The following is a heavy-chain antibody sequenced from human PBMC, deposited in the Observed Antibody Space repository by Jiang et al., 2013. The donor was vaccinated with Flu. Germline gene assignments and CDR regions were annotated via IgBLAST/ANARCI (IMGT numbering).Heavy chain of an antibody. CDR2: ISTLIGDT. J-gene: IGHJ4*01. D-gene: IGHD6-19*01. Sequence: GAEVKKPGASVKVSCKTSGYTFTSYGINWVRQAPGQGLEWMGWISTLIGDTNYAQKFQDRVTMTTDTSTNTAYMELRGLRSDDTAVYYCATSGGGGGGEAGGWYAAYWGQGTLLTVSS. V-gene: IGHV1-18*01. CDR1: GYTFTSYG. CDR3: ATSGGGGGGEAGGWYAAY.